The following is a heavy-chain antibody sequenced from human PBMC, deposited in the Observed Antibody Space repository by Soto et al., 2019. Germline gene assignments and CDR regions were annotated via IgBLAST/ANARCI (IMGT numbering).Heavy chain of an antibody. CDR2: IWFDGSKK. V-gene: IGHV3-33*01. Sequence: QVPLVESGGGVVQPGRSLRLSCAASGFSFKSYGIHWVRQAPGKGLEWVAFIWFDGSKKYYGDSAKGRFTISRDNSKNILYLQMNSLRVEDTAVYYCARVGGSHPSGFDPWGQGTLVSVSS. J-gene: IGHJ5*02. CDR3: ARVGGSHPSGFDP. CDR1: GFSFKSYG. D-gene: IGHD1-26*01.